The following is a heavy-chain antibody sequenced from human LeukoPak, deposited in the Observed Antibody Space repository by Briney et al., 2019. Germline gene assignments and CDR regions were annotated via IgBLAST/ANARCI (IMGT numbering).Heavy chain of an antibody. CDR2: INHSGST. D-gene: IGHD4-17*01. CDR1: GGSFSGYY. Sequence: SETLSLTCAVYGGSFSGYYWSWIRQPPGKGLEWIGEINHSGSTNYNPSLKSRVTISVDTSKNQFSLKLSSVTAADTAVYYCIRGLRGDYYFDYWGQGTLVTVSS. V-gene: IGHV4-34*01. J-gene: IGHJ4*02. CDR3: IRGLRGDYYFDY.